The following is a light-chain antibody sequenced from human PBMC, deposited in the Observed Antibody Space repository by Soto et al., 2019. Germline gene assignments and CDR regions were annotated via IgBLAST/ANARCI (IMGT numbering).Light chain of an antibody. Sequence: DIQMTQSPSTLSASVGDRVTITCRASQSISSWLAWYQQKPGKATKLLIYDASSLESGVPSRFRGSGSGTEFTLTISSLQPDDFATYYCQQYNSYWTFGQGTKVEI. V-gene: IGKV1-5*01. CDR1: QSISSW. J-gene: IGKJ1*01. CDR2: DAS. CDR3: QQYNSYWT.